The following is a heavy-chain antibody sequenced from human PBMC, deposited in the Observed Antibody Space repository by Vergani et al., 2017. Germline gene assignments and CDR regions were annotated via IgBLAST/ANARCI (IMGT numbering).Heavy chain of an antibody. J-gene: IGHJ2*01. D-gene: IGHD3-16*01. Sequence: QMQLQESGPGLVKASETLSLTCTVSGDSIISRSYYWGWIRQPPGKGPEWIGSIYNSGNGDSSSSLKSRVTISADTSKNQSSLRLTAVTAADTAVYYCASGKYYSDSTSHFRGRYFDVWGRGTLVTVPS. V-gene: IGHV4-39*01. CDR3: ASGKYYSDSTSHFRGRYFDV. CDR1: GDSIISRSYY. CDR2: IYNSGNG.